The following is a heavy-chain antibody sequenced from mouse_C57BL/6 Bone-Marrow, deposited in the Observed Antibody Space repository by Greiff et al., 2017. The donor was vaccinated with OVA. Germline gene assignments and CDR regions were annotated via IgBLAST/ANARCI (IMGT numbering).Heavy chain of an antibody. CDR2: IYPGSGST. V-gene: IGHV1-55*01. CDR3: ARPMITTRYWYFDV. CDR1: GYTFTSYW. J-gene: IGHJ1*03. Sequence: QVQLQQSGAELVKPGASVKMSCKASGYTFTSYWITWVKQRPGQGLEWIGDIYPGSGSTNYNEKFKSKATLTVDTSSSTAYMQLSSLTSEDSAVYYCARPMITTRYWYFDVWGTGTTVTVSS. D-gene: IGHD2-4*01.